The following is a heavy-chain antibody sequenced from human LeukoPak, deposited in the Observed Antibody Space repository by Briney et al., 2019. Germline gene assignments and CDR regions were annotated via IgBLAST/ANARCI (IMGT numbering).Heavy chain of an antibody. CDR3: ARDSDY. Sequence: SETLSLTCAVYGGSFSGYYWSWIRQPPGKGLEWIGEINHSGSTNYNPSLKSRVTISVDTSKNQFSLKLSSVTAADTAVYYCARDSDYWGQGTLVTVSS. V-gene: IGHV4-34*01. CDR2: INHSGST. J-gene: IGHJ4*02. CDR1: GGSFSGYY.